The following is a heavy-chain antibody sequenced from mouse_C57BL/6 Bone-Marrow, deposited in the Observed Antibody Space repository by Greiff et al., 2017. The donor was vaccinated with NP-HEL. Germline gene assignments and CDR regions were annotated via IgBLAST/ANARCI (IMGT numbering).Heavy chain of an antibody. D-gene: IGHD2-5*01. Sequence: QVQLQQPGAELVRPGSSVKLSCKASGYTFTSYWMDWVKQRPGQGLEWIGNIYPSDSETHYNQKFKDKATLTVDKSAGTDYMQLNSLTSEDSTVYYCARQGFYSNYNWYFDVWGTGTTVTVSS. CDR1: GYTFTSYW. CDR3: ARQGFYSNYNWYFDV. J-gene: IGHJ1*03. V-gene: IGHV1-61*01. CDR2: IYPSDSET.